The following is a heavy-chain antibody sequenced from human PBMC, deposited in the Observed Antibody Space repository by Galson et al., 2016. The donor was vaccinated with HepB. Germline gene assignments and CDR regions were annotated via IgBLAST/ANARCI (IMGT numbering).Heavy chain of an antibody. J-gene: IGHJ3*02. CDR2: ISAYNGNT. Sequence: SVKVSCKASGYTFNTYYISWVRQAPGQGLEWMGWISAYNGNTNYAQNLQGRVTMTTDTSTNTAYTELGSLTSDDPAVYYCARLSSRYLSAFDIWGQGTMVTVPS. CDR1: GYTFNTYY. V-gene: IGHV1-18*01. D-gene: IGHD2-2*01. CDR3: ARLSSRYLSAFDI.